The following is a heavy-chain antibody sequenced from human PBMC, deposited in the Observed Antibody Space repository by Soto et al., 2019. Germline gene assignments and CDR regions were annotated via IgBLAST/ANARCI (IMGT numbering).Heavy chain of an antibody. D-gene: IGHD4-17*01. CDR3: AKDRLLRVTNYYYYGMDV. CDR2: ISGSGGST. J-gene: IGHJ6*02. V-gene: IGHV3-23*01. Sequence: GGSLRLSCAASGFTFSSYAMSWVRQAPGKGLEWVSAISGSGGSTYYADSVKGRFTISRDNSKNTLYLQMNRLRAEDTAVYYCAKDRLLRVTNYYYYGMDVWGQGTTVTVSS. CDR1: GFTFSSYA.